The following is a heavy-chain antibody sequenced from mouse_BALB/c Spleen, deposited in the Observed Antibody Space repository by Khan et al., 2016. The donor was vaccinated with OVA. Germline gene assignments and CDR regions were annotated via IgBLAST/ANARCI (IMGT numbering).Heavy chain of an antibody. Sequence: EVQLQESGPDLVKTGASVKISCMASGYSFTAYYMNWVRLSHGKSLECIGRINPNTYNINYNQKFKGKAILTVYTSSSTAYMELRSLTSEDSAVYVCGRGYDFFASWGQGTMVTVSA. CDR3: GRGYDFFAS. D-gene: IGHD2-14*01. J-gene: IGHJ3*01. V-gene: IGHV1-26*01. CDR1: GYSFTAYY. CDR2: INPNTYNI.